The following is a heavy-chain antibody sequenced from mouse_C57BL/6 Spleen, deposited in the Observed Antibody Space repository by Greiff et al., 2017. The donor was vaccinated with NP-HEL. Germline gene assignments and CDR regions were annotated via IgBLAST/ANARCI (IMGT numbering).Heavy chain of an antibody. V-gene: IGHV5-9*01. D-gene: IGHD1-1*01. CDR1: GFTFSSYT. J-gene: IGHJ3*01. CDR3: ARGDYYGSSLFAY. Sequence: EVMLVESGGGLVKPGGSLKLSCAASGFTFSSYTMSWVRQTPEKRLEWVATISGGGGNTYYPDSVKGRFTISRDNAKNTLYLQMSSLRSEDTALYYCARGDYYGSSLFAYWGQGTLVTVSA. CDR2: ISGGGGNT.